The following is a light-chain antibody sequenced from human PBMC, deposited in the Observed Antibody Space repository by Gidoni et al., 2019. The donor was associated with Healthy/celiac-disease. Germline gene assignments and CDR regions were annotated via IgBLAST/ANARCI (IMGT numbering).Light chain of an antibody. Sequence: QSVLTQPPSASGTPGQRVTISFSGSSSNIGSNYVYWYQQLPGTAPKLLIYRNNQRPSGVPDRFSGSKSGPSASLAISGLRSEDEADYYCAAWDDSLSGWVFGGGTKLTVL. CDR1: SSNIGSNY. V-gene: IGLV1-47*01. CDR3: AAWDDSLSGWV. J-gene: IGLJ3*02. CDR2: RNN.